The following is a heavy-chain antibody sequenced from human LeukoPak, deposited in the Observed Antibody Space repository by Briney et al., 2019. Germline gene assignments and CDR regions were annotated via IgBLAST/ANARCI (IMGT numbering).Heavy chain of an antibody. Sequence: GGSLRLSCAASGFTFSSYGMSWVRQAPGKGLEGVANIKQDGSEKYYVDSVKGRFTISRDNAKNSIYLQMTSLRAEDTAVYYCARWEIRGTAHQLDYWGQGTLVTVSS. CDR2: IKQDGSEK. CDR3: ARWEIRGTAHQLDY. D-gene: IGHD1-7*01. J-gene: IGHJ4*02. V-gene: IGHV3-7*01. CDR1: GFTFSSYG.